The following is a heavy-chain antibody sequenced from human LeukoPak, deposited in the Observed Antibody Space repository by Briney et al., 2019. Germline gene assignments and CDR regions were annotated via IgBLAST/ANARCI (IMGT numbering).Heavy chain of an antibody. V-gene: IGHV3-48*04. D-gene: IGHD2-21*02. Sequence: GGSLRLSCAASGFTFSSYSMNWVRQAPGKGLEWVSYISSSSSTIYYADSVKGRFTISRDNAKNSLYLQMNSLRAEDTAVYYCARHQYCGGDCYWGHDAFDIWGQGTMVTVSS. CDR1: GFTFSSYS. CDR3: ARHQYCGGDCYWGHDAFDI. J-gene: IGHJ3*02. CDR2: ISSSSSTI.